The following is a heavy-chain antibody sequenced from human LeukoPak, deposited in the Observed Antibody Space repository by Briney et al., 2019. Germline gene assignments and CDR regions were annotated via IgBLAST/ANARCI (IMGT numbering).Heavy chain of an antibody. V-gene: IGHV3-7*04. CDR1: GLAFSSFW. Sequence: GGSLRLSCAASGLAFSSFWMNWVRQAPGKGLEWVANINQDGSEKYYVDSVKGRFTISRDNAKNSLHLQMNSLRAEDTAVYYCARYRGLGGGYYFDYWGQGTLVTVSS. J-gene: IGHJ4*02. D-gene: IGHD5-12*01. CDR3: ARYRGLGGGYYFDY. CDR2: INQDGSEK.